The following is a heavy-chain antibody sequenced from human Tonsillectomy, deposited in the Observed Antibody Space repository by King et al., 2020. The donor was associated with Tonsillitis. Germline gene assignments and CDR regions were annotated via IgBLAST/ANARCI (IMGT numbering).Heavy chain of an antibody. Sequence: VQLVESGAEVKKPGESLRISCKGSGYSFTSYWISWVRQMPGKGLEWMGRIDPSDSYTNYSPSFQGHVTISADNSISTAYLQGCSLKASDTAMYYCARHLVYYDSSGYYSFDYWGQGTLVTVSS. J-gene: IGHJ4*02. CDR2: IDPSDSYT. V-gene: IGHV5-10-1*01. CDR1: GYSFTSYW. D-gene: IGHD3-22*01. CDR3: ARHLVYYDSSGYYSFDY.